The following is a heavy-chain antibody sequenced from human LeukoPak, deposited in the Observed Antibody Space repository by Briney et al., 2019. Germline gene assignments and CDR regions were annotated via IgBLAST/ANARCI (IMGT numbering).Heavy chain of an antibody. CDR2: IYSGGST. Sequence: GGSLRLSCAASGFTVSSNYMSWVRQAPGKGLEWVSVIYSGGSTYYADSVKGRFTISRDNSKNTPYLQMNSLRAEDTAVYYCASNVAARPRYYYYYMDVWGKGTTVTVSS. CDR3: ASNVAARPRYYYYYMDV. V-gene: IGHV3-53*01. J-gene: IGHJ6*03. D-gene: IGHD6-6*01. CDR1: GFTVSSNY.